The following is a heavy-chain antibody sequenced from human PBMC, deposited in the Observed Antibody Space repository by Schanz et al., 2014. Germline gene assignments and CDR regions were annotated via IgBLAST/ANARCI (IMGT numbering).Heavy chain of an antibody. CDR3: TKGRTFGR. CDR1: GYTFTSYD. J-gene: IGHJ4*02. D-gene: IGHD3-16*01. CDR2: MNSKTGNT. Sequence: QVQLVQSGAEVKKPGASVKVSCKASGYTFTSYDINWVRQATGQGLEWMGWMNSKTGNTGYAQKIQGRVTRTRDTSTSTVYMELSSLRSGDTAVYYCTKGRTFGRWGQGTLVTVSS. V-gene: IGHV1-8*01.